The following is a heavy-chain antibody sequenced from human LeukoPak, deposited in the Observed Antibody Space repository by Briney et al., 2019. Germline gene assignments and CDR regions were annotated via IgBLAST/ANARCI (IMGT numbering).Heavy chain of an antibody. V-gene: IGHV3-11*04. CDR1: GFTFNDYY. CDR3: ARDPRMYSGSYYWFDP. CDR2: ISSSGSTI. J-gene: IGHJ5*02. Sequence: GGSLRLSCAASGFTFNDYYMSWIRQAPGKGLEWVSYISSSGSTIDYADSVKGRFTISRDNAKNSLYLQMNSLRAEDTAVYYCARDPRMYSGSYYWFDPWGQGTLVTVSS. D-gene: IGHD1-26*01.